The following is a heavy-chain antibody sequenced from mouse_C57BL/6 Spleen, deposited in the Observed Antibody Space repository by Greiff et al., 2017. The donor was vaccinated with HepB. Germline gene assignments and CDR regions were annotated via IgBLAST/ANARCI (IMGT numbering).Heavy chain of an antibody. CDR1: GFTFTDYY. D-gene: IGHD1-1*01. CDR3: ARYDTTVVATPYWYFDV. J-gene: IGHJ1*03. CDR2: IRNKANGYTT. V-gene: IGHV7-3*01. Sequence: EVKVEESGGGLVQPGGSLSLSCAASGFTFTDYYMSWVRQPPGKALEWLGFIRNKANGYTTEYSASVKGRFTISRDNSQSILYLQMNALRAEDSATYYCARYDTTVVATPYWYFDVWGTGTTVTVSS.